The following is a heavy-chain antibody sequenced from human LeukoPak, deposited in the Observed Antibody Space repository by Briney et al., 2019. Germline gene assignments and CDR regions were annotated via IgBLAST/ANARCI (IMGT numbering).Heavy chain of an antibody. CDR1: GFTFRSYS. J-gene: IGHJ5*02. D-gene: IGHD2-8*02. V-gene: IGHV3-21*01. CDR3: AREKTSSGTGWLDP. CDR2: MSGSTTFM. Sequence: PGGSLRLSCVASGFTFRSYSMNWVRQAPGKGLEWVASMSGSTTFMYYSDSAKGRFTISRDNVKNSVYLQMNSLRVEDTAIYYCAREKTSSGTGWLDPWGQGTLVTVSS.